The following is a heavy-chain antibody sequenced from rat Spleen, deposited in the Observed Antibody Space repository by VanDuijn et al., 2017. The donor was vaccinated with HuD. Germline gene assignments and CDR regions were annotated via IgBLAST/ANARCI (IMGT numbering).Heavy chain of an antibody. CDR1: GFTFSYSY. D-gene: IGHD1-11*01. CDR3: TTDNSYYFDY. CDR2: ISTSGGST. Sequence: EVQLEESGGGLVQPGRSLKLSCAASGFTFSYSYMAWVRQAPTKGLEWVAYISTSGGSTYYRDSVKGRFTISRDNAKSTLYLQMDSLRSEDTATYYCTTDNSYYFDYWGQGVMVTVSS. J-gene: IGHJ2*01. V-gene: IGHV5-27*01.